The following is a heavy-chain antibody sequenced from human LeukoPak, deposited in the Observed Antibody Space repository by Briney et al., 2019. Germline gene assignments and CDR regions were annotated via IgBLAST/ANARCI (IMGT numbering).Heavy chain of an antibody. V-gene: IGHV3-21*01. D-gene: IGHD2/OR15-2a*01. CDR2: ISGSSSYI. J-gene: IGHJ4*02. CDR1: GFTFSSYS. CDR3: ARDLSMANTLDY. Sequence: GGSLRLSCAASGFTFSSYSMNWVRQAPGKGLEWVSSISGSSSYIYYADSVKGRFTISRDNAKNSLYLQMNSLRAEDTAVYYCARDLSMANTLDYWGQGTLVTVSS.